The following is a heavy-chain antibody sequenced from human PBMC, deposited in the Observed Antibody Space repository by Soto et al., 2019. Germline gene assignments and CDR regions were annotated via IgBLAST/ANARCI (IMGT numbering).Heavy chain of an antibody. CDR3: AYDSNGLYYFDY. D-gene: IGHD3-22*01. CDR1: GGSISSGGYY. Sequence: QVQLQESGPGLVKPSQTLSLTCTVSGGSISSGGYYWSWIRQHPGKGPEWIGYIYYSGSTYYNPSLKSRVTISVDTSKNQFSLKLSSVTAADTAVYYSAYDSNGLYYFDYWGQGTLVTVSS. J-gene: IGHJ4*02. V-gene: IGHV4-31*03. CDR2: IYYSGST.